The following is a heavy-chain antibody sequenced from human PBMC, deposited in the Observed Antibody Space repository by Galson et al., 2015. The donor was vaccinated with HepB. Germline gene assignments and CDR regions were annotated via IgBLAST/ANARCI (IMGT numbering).Heavy chain of an antibody. CDR1: GGSISSGDYY. D-gene: IGHD3-3*01. CDR2: IYYSGST. V-gene: IGHV4-30-4*01. Sequence: LSLTCTVSGGSISSGDYYWSWIRQPPGKGLEWIGYIYYSGSTYYNPSLKSRVTISVDTSKNQFSLKLSSVTAADTAVYYCAAGGVVIEGGLYYYYGMDVWGQGTTVTVSS. J-gene: IGHJ6*02. CDR3: AAGGVVIEGGLYYYYGMDV.